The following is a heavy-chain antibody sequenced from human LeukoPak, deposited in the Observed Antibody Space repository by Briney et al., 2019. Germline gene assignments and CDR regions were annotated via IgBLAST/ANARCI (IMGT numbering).Heavy chain of an antibody. J-gene: IGHJ4*02. D-gene: IGHD6-19*01. V-gene: IGHV1-18*01. CDR2: ISAYNGNT. Sequence: ASVKVSCKASGYTFTSYGISWVRQAPGQGLEWMGWISAYNGNTNYAQKLQGRVTMTTDTSTSTAYMELSRLRSDDTAVYYCASLQGGGEQWLIDYWGQGTLVTVSS. CDR1: GYTFTSYG. CDR3: ASLQGGGEQWLIDY.